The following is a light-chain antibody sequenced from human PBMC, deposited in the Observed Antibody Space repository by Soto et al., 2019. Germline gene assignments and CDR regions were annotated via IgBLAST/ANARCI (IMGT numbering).Light chain of an antibody. CDR3: QQYSKWPIT. Sequence: PGERATLSCRASQSVNSNYLAWYQQHPGQPPRLLIYGISTRATGIPARFSGSGSGTEFSLTISSLQSEDFAVYYCQQYSKWPITFGQGTRLEIK. J-gene: IGKJ5*01. V-gene: IGKV3-15*01. CDR1: QSVNSN. CDR2: GIS.